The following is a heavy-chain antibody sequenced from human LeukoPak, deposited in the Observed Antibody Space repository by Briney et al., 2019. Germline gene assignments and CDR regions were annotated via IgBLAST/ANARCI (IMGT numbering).Heavy chain of an antibody. CDR3: AKDLDSSGIFLGDSN. CDR2: INAGGDRT. D-gene: IGHD6-19*01. CDR1: GFTFNNFA. V-gene: IGHV3-23*01. J-gene: IGHJ4*02. Sequence: GGSLRLSCTASGFTFNNFAMNWVRQGPGKGLEWVSLINAGGDRTHYADSVNGRFTISREDSKNTVYLQMNSLRLEDTAIYYCAKDLDSSGIFLGDSNWGPGTLVTVPS.